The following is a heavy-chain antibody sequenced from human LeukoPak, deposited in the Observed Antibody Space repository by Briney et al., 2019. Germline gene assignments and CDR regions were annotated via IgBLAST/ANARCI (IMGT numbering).Heavy chain of an antibody. D-gene: IGHD5-18*01. CDR3: ARLIGSVDTAVDY. CDR2: ISGNGVTR. Sequence: GGSLRLSCAASGFNVSRNYMSWVRQAPGKGLEWVSGISGNGVTRHYADSVKGRFTISRDNSKNTLYLQMNSLSAEDTAVYYCARLIGSVDTAVDYWGQGTLVTVSS. CDR1: GFNVSRNY. V-gene: IGHV3-23*01. J-gene: IGHJ4*02.